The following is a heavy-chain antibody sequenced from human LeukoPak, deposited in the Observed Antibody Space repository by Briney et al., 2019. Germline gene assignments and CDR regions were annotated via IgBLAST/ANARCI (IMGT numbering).Heavy chain of an antibody. CDR3: ARENYDFWSGPSYYFDY. V-gene: IGHV7-4-1*02. D-gene: IGHD3-3*01. J-gene: IGHJ4*02. CDR2: INTNTGRS. CDR1: RYTFTSYA. Sequence: ASVKDSCKGSRYTFTSYAMNWVRQAPGQGLEWMGWINTNTGRSKYVQSFTGRFVFSLDTSVSTAYLQISSLKAEDTAVYYCARENYDFWSGPSYYFDYWGQGTLVTVSS.